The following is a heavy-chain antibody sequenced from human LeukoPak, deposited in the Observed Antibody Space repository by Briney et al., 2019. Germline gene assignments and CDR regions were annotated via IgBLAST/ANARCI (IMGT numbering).Heavy chain of an antibody. CDR2: MKPHSGNT. CDR1: GYTFTPYD. V-gene: IGHV1-8*01. Sequence: ASVKDSCKASGYTFTPYDINLVRQATGQGLEWMGWMKPHSGNTGFAQNFQGRVAMTRNTSIDTAYMELSSLRVEDTAVYYCVRGFRSDTSGRKFDCWGQGTLVTVSS. D-gene: IGHD2-2*01. CDR3: VRGFRSDTSGRKFDC. J-gene: IGHJ4*02.